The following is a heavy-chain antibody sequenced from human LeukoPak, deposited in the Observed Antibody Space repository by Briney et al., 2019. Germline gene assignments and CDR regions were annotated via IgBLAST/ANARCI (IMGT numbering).Heavy chain of an antibody. CDR2: ISSSGSTI. J-gene: IGHJ4*02. CDR3: ARREGGFYSWGIAY. Sequence: PGGSLRLSCAASGFTFSDYYMSWIRQAPGKGVEWLSYISSSGSTIYYADSVKGLFTMSRDNAKNSLYLQRNSLRAEDTAVYYCARREGGFYSWGIAYWGQGTLVTVSS. V-gene: IGHV3-11*04. D-gene: IGHD1-26*01. CDR1: GFTFSDYY.